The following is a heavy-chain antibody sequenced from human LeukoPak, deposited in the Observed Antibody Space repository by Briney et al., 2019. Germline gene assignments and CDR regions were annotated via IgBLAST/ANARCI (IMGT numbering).Heavy chain of an antibody. CDR3: AKGAAAAGERLYYYYGMDV. CDR1: GFTFSSYA. D-gene: IGHD6-13*01. CDR2: ISGSGGST. Sequence: PGGSLRLSCAASGFTFSSYAMSWVRQAPGKGLEWVSAISGSGGSTYYADSVKGRFTISRDNSKNTLCLQMNSLRAEDTAVYYCAKGAAAAGERLYYYYGMDVWGKGTTVTVSS. V-gene: IGHV3-23*01. J-gene: IGHJ6*04.